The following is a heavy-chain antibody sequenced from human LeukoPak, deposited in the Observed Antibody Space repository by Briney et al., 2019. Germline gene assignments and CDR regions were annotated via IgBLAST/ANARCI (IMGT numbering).Heavy chain of an antibody. CDR1: GYTFISYY. V-gene: IGHV1-46*01. Sequence: ASVKVSCKASGYTFISYYMHWVRQAPGQGLEWMGIINPSGGSTSYAQKFQGRVTMTRDTSTSTVYMELSSLRSEDTAVYYCATLDGDYVVGDYWGQGTLVTVSS. J-gene: IGHJ4*02. D-gene: IGHD4-17*01. CDR3: ATLDGDYVVGDY. CDR2: INPSGGST.